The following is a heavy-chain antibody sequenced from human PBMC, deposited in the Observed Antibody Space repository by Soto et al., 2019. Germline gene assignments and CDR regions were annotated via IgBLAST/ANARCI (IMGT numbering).Heavy chain of an antibody. CDR2: ISGSGATK. D-gene: IGHD3-10*01. J-gene: IGHJ4*02. Sequence: QVQLVESGGGLVKPGGSLRLSCAASGFTFSDHYMTWIRQAPGKGLEWVSKISGSGATKYYADSVKGRFTVSRDNAKNSVYLQMDSLRVEDTAVHYCACDPYYYASGYWGQGTLLTVSS. CDR1: GFTFSDHY. V-gene: IGHV3-11*01. CDR3: ACDPYYYASGY.